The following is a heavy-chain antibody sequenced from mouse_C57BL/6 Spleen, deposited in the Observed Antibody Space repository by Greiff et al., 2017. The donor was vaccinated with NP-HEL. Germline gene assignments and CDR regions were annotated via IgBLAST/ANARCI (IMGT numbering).Heavy chain of an antibody. V-gene: IGHV1-80*01. Sequence: VQLQQSGAELVKPGASVKISCKASGYAFSSYWMNWVQQRPGKGLEWIGQIYPGDGDTNYNGKFKGKATLTADKSSSTAYMQLSSLTSEDSAVYFCARVTTVVAYYLDYWGQGTTLTVSS. CDR3: ARVTTVVAYYLDY. CDR2: IYPGDGDT. D-gene: IGHD1-1*01. CDR1: GYAFSSYW. J-gene: IGHJ2*01.